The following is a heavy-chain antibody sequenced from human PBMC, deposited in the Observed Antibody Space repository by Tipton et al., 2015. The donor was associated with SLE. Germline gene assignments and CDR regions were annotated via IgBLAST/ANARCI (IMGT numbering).Heavy chain of an antibody. Sequence: SLRLSCAASGFTFSIYAIHWVRQAPGKGLEWVAVISYDGSNKHYADSVKGRFAISRDNAKNTLYLQMNSLRVEDTAIYYCTTSREFSANDRWGQGTLVTVSS. CDR3: TTSREFSANDR. CDR2: ISYDGSNK. D-gene: IGHD3-10*01. J-gene: IGHJ4*02. CDR1: GFTFSIYA. V-gene: IGHV3-30*09.